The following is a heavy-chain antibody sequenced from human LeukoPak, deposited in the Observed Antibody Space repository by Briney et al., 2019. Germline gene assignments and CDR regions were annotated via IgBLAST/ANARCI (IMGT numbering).Heavy chain of an antibody. V-gene: IGHV4-39*07. J-gene: IGHJ5*02. D-gene: IGHD3-3*01. CDR3: ARERGGLRFLEWPRNILLWFDP. CDR2: IYYSGST. Sequence: KASETLSLTCTVSGGSISSSSYYWGWIRQPPGKGLEWIGSIYYSGSTYYNPSLKSRVTISVDTSKNQFSLKLSSVTAADTAVYYCARERGGLRFLEWPRNILLWFDPWGQGTLVTVSS. CDR1: GGSISSSSYY.